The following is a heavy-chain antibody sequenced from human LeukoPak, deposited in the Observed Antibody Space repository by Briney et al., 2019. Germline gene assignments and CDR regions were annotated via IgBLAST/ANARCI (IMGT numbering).Heavy chain of an antibody. Sequence: GTSLRLSCAASGFTFSRYGMHWVRQAPGKGLEWVAVTWEDGTNIYYADSVKGRFTISRDNSKNTLYLQMNSLRAEDTAVYYCASSAGALIDCWGQGTLVIVSS. J-gene: IGHJ4*02. CDR2: TWEDGTNI. D-gene: IGHD6-19*01. V-gene: IGHV3-33*01. CDR1: GFTFSRYG. CDR3: ASSAGALIDC.